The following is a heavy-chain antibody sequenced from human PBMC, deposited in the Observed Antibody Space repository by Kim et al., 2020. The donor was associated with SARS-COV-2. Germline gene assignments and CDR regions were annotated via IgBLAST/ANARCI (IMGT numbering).Heavy chain of an antibody. D-gene: IGHD6-13*01. Sequence: GGSLRLSCAASGFTFSNAWMSWVRQAPGKGLEWVGRIKSETDGGTTDDAAPVRGSFTISRDDSKNKLYLQMNSLKTEDTAVYYCTTADGYSSSWYVVEGGRAATFVYWGQGTLGTVS. V-gene: IGHV3-15*01. CDR1: GFTFSNAW. CDR3: TTADGYSSSWYVVEGGRAATFVY. J-gene: IGHJ4*02. CDR2: IKSETDGGTT.